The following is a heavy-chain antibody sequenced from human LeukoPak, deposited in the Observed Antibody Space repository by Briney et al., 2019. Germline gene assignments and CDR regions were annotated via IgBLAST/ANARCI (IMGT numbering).Heavy chain of an antibody. D-gene: IGHD2-15*01. CDR3: AKDLSGSSNCYDY. J-gene: IGHJ4*02. V-gene: IGHV3-23*01. CDR1: GFTFSSYV. CDR2: ISGSGGST. Sequence: PGGSLRLSCSAPGFTFSSYVMTWVRQAPGKGLVWVSTISGSGGSTYYADSVKGRFTISRDNSKNTLYLQMNSLRAEDTAVYYCAKDLSGSSNCYDYWGQGTLVTVSS.